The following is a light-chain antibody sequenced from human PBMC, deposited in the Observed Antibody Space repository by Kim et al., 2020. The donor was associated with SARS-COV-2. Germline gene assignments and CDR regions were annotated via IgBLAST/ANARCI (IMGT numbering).Light chain of an antibody. CDR1: SSNIGSNY. CDR3: AAWDDSLSGVV. J-gene: IGLJ2*01. V-gene: IGLV1-47*01. CDR2: RNN. Sequence: GQMVTISCSGSSSNIGSNYVYWYQQLPGTAPKLLIYRNNQRPSGVPDRFSGSKSGTSASLAISWLRSEDEADYYCAAWDDSLSGVVFGGGTQLTVL.